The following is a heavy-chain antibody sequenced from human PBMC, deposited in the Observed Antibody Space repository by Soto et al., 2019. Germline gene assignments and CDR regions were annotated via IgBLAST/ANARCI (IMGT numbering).Heavy chain of an antibody. V-gene: IGHV3-30-3*01. CDR1: GFTFSSYA. CDR2: ISYDGSNK. Sequence: QVQLVESGGGVVQPGRSLRLSCAASGFTFSSYAMHWVRQAPGKGLEWVAVISYDGSNKYYADSVKGRFTISRDNSKNTLDLQMNSLRAEDTAVYYCARTRAAGTYYYYGMDVWGQGTTVTVSS. D-gene: IGHD6-13*01. J-gene: IGHJ6*02. CDR3: ARTRAAGTYYYYGMDV.